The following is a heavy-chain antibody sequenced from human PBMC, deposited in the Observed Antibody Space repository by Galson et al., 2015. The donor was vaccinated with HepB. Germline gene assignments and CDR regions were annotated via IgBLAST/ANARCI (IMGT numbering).Heavy chain of an antibody. V-gene: IGHV3-30*03. CDR3: ARDLTGSWTFDY. CDR2: ISYVGST. D-gene: IGHD1-26*01. Sequence: SLRLSCAASGFTLSTYGIHWVRQAPGKGLEWVAHISYVGSTFYADSVKGRLTISRDSAKSTVSLQMNSLRVEDTAVYYCARDLTGSWTFDYWGQGTLVTVSS. J-gene: IGHJ4*02. CDR1: GFTLSTYG.